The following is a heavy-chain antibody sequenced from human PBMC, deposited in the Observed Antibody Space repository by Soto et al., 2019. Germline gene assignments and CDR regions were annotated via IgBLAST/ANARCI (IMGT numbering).Heavy chain of an antibody. V-gene: IGHV4-31*03. CDR2: IYYSGST. D-gene: IGHD3-22*01. Sequence: QVQLQESGPGLVKPSQTLSLTCTVSGVSISSGGYYWTWIRQLPQKGLEWIGHIYYSGSTYYNPSLKSRVTISVDTSKNQFSLKLSSVTAADTAVYYCAREYYYDSSGFDYWGQRTLVTVSS. J-gene: IGHJ4*02. CDR3: AREYYYDSSGFDY. CDR1: GVSISSGGYY.